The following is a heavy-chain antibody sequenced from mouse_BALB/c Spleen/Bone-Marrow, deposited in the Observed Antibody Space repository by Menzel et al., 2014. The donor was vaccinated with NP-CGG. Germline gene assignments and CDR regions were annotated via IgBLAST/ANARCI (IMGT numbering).Heavy chain of an antibody. D-gene: IGHD1-1*02. Sequence: EVQLVEFGGGLMKPGGSLKLSCAASGFTFSDYYMNWVRQTPEKRLEWVAIISDGGTYSYYADSVKGRFTISRDNAKSNLYLQMNSLKSEDAAMYYCARNMGDYWGQGTTLTVSS. CDR3: ARNMGDY. CDR1: GFTFSDYY. V-gene: IGHV5-4*02. CDR2: ISDGGTYS. J-gene: IGHJ2*01.